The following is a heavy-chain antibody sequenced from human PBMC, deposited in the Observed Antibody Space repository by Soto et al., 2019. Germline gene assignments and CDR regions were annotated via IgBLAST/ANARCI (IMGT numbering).Heavy chain of an antibody. V-gene: IGHV1-18*01. CDR3: ARETYYDFWSGYSRPYYMDV. D-gene: IGHD3-3*01. Sequence: ASVKVSCTDSGYTFTSYGISWVRQAPGQGLEWIGWISAYNGNTNYAQKLQGRVTMTTDTSTSTAYMELRSLRSDDTAVYYCARETYYDFWSGYSRPYYMDVWGKGTTVTVSS. J-gene: IGHJ6*03. CDR2: ISAYNGNT. CDR1: GYTFTSYG.